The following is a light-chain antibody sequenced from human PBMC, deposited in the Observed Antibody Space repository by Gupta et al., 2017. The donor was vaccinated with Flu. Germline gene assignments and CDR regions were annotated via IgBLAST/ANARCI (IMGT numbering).Light chain of an antibody. CDR2: LGS. CDR1: QSLLHSNGYNY. V-gene: IGKV2-28*01. CDR3: MQAQQTLT. J-gene: IGKJ3*01. Sequence: IVMTQSPLSLPVTPGEPASISCRSSQSLLHSNGYNYLDWYLQKPGQSPQLLIYLGSNRASGVPDRFSGSGSGTDFTLKISRVEAEDVGVYYCMQAQQTLTFGHGTKLEIK.